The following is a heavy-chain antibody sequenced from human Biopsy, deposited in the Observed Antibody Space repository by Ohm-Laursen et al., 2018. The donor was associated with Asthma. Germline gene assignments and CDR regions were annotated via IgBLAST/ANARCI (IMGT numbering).Heavy chain of an antibody. CDR3: ATFPYGDYLPLDY. CDR2: ISGSGGST. V-gene: IGHV3-23*01. CDR1: GFTFDDFA. J-gene: IGHJ4*02. Sequence: GSLRLSCAASGFTFDDFAMHWVRQAPGKGLEWVSAISGSGGSTYYADSVKGRFTISRDNSKNTLYLQMNSLRAEDTAVYYCATFPYGDYLPLDYWGQGTLVTVSS. D-gene: IGHD4-17*01.